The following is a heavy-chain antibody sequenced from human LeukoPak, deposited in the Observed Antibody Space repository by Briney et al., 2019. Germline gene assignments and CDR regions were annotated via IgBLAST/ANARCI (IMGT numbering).Heavy chain of an antibody. D-gene: IGHD6-13*01. CDR2: IYYSGST. Sequence: SETLSLTCTVSGGSISSYYWSWIRQPPGKGLEWIGYIYYSGSTNYNPSLKSRVTISVDTSKNQFSLKLSSVTAADTAVYYCARGLMMAVAGRGEFHYWGQGTLVTVRS. V-gene: IGHV4-59*01. CDR3: ARGLMMAVAGRGEFHY. CDR1: GGSISSYY. J-gene: IGHJ4*02.